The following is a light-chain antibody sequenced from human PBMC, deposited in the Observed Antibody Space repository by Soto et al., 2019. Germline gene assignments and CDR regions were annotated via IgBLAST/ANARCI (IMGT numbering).Light chain of an antibody. V-gene: IGLV2-23*02. J-gene: IGLJ3*02. Sequence: QSVLTQPASVSGTPGQSITISCTGTNSDVGKYDFVSWYQHYPDKAPKFIIYEVNKRPSGVSHRFSGSKSDSTASLTISGLQAEDEAHYYCCSYTSSETVVFGGGTKLTVL. CDR3: CSYTSSETVV. CDR1: NSDVGKYDF. CDR2: EVN.